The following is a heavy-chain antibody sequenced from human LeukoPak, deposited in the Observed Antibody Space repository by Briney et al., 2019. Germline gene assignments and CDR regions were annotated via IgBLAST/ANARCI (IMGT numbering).Heavy chain of an antibody. J-gene: IGHJ6*03. V-gene: IGHV1-18*01. CDR2: ISGYNDNT. CDR3: ARDRYCSGGSCYPDYYFYYMDV. CDR1: GYTFTSYD. D-gene: IGHD2-15*01. Sequence: ASVKVSCKASGYTFTSYDINWVRQAPGQGLEWMGWISGYNDNTKYAQKLQGRVTMTTDASTSTAYMELRSLRSDDTAVYFCARDRYCSGGSCYPDYYFYYMDVWGEGTTVTISS.